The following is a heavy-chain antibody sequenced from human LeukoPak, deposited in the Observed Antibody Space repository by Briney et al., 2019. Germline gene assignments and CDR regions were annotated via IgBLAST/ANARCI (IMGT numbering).Heavy chain of an antibody. Sequence: GGSLRLSCAASGFTFSIYAVYWVRQAPGKGLEWVAFIRFDGSLITYADSVKGRFTISRDNSKNTLYLQMSSLGAEDTAVYYCVKDGTTASYFDYWGQGTLVTVSS. CDR1: GFTFSIYA. V-gene: IGHV3-30*02. CDR2: IRFDGSLI. CDR3: VKDGTTASYFDY. D-gene: IGHD1-1*01. J-gene: IGHJ4*02.